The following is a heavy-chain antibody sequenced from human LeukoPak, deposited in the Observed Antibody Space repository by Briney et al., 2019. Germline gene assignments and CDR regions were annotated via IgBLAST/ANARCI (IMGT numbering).Heavy chain of an antibody. CDR3: ARDMAPYYYDSSGYWDDAFDI. Sequence: GGSLRLSCTASGFTVNSNYMSWVRQAPGKGLEWVSVIYNDGNTDYADSVKGRFTISRDNSKNTLYLQMHSLRAEDTAVYYCARDMAPYYYDSSGYWDDAFDIWGQGTMVTVSS. J-gene: IGHJ3*02. CDR2: IYNDGNT. D-gene: IGHD3-22*01. V-gene: IGHV3-53*01. CDR1: GFTVNSNY.